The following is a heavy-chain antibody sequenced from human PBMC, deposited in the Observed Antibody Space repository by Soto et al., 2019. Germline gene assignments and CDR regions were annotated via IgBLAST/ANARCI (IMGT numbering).Heavy chain of an antibody. J-gene: IGHJ6*02. CDR3: ARDNYGSAGMDV. V-gene: IGHV4-4*07. CDR1: GGSLRSYD. CDR2: MYPSGTT. D-gene: IGHD3-10*01. Sequence: SATLSLTCTVSGGSLRSYDWSWIRQPAGEGLEWIGHMYPSGTTDYNPSLKSRLTMSVDTSKTQFSLSLRSVTAADTAVYFCARDNYGSAGMDVWGQGTTVTVS.